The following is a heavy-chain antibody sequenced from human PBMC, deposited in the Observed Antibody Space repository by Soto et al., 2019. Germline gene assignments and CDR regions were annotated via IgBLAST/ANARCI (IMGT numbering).Heavy chain of an antibody. D-gene: IGHD3-10*02. CDR2: MSYDGSDT. CDR3: TIVRVADSALDH. Sequence: VQLVESGGGLVQPGGSLRLSCAGSGFIFSNNGMHWVRQTPGKGLEWVAFMSYDGSDTFYADSVKGRFTISRDNSKNTLCRHRSNLRAEDTAMYYCTIVRVADSALDHWGQGTLVTVSS. V-gene: IGHV3-30*02. CDR1: GFIFSNNG. J-gene: IGHJ4*02.